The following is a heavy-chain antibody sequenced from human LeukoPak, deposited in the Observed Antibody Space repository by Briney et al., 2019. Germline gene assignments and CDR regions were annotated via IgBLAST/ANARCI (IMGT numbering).Heavy chain of an antibody. J-gene: IGHJ4*02. CDR3: ARGDFWSGYDLIRVTTPIDY. D-gene: IGHD3-3*01. CDR1: GYTFTGYY. CDR2: IIPIFGTA. V-gene: IGHV1-69*13. Sequence: SVKVSCKASGYTFTGYYMHWVRQAPGQGLEWMGGIIPIFGTANYAQKFQGRVTITADESTSTAYMELSSLRSEDTAVYYCARGDFWSGYDLIRVTTPIDYWGQGTLVTVSS.